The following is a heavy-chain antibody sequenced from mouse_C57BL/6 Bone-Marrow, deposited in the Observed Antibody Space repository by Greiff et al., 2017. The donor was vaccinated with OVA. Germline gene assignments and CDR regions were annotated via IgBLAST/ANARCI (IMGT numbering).Heavy chain of an antibody. J-gene: IGHJ2*01. V-gene: IGHV1-61*01. Sequence: QVQLQQPGAELVRPGSSVKLSCKASGYTFTSYWMDWVKQRPGQGLEWIGNIYPSDSETHYNQKFKDKATLTVDKSSSTAYMQLSSLTSEDSAVYYCARLYRQDDWGQGTTLTVSS. D-gene: IGHD5-1*01. CDR3: ARLYRQDD. CDR2: IYPSDSET. CDR1: GYTFTSYW.